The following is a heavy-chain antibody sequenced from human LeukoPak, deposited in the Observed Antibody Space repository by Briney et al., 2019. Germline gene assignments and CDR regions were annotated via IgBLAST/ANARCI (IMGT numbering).Heavy chain of an antibody. CDR1: GFTFSSYG. Sequence: GGSLRLSCAASGFTFSSYGMNWVRQAPGKGLEWVSYISSSYSPVSYSDSVKGRFTISRDNAENSLYLQMNSLRDEDTAVYYCARFRNYGLDYWGQGTLVTVSS. CDR3: ARFRNYGLDY. D-gene: IGHD1-7*01. V-gene: IGHV3-48*02. J-gene: IGHJ4*02. CDR2: ISSSYSPV.